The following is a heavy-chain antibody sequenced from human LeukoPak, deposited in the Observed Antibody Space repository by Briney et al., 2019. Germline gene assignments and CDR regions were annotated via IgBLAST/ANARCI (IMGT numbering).Heavy chain of an antibody. CDR3: ARDQGYDSTRLGSY. Sequence: ASVKVSCKASGYTFTSYGISWVRQAPGQGLEWMGWISAYNGNTNYAQKFQGRVTMTRDTSISTAYMELSSLRSDDTAVYYCARDQGYDSTRLGSYWGQGTLVTVSS. D-gene: IGHD3-22*01. CDR2: ISAYNGNT. J-gene: IGHJ4*02. CDR1: GYTFTSYG. V-gene: IGHV1-18*01.